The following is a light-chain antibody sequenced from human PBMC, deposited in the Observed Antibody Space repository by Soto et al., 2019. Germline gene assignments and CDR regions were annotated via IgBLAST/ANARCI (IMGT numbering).Light chain of an antibody. CDR1: NSNIGTNT. CDR3: AAWDDSLGAYV. V-gene: IGLV1-44*01. J-gene: IGLJ1*01. Sequence: QSVLTQPPSASATPGQRVTISCSGSNSNIGTNTVNWYQQLPGTAPRLLIYTNNQRPSGVPQRFYGSKTGTSASLAIGGLQSEDGDDYYCAAWDDSLGAYVFGTGTKVTV. CDR2: TNN.